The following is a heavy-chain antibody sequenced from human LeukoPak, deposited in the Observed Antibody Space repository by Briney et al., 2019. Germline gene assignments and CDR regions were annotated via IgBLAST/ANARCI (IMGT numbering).Heavy chain of an antibody. D-gene: IGHD2-2*01. CDR1: GFTFSSYA. CDR2: ISYGGSNK. V-gene: IGHV3-30*04. Sequence: PGRSLRLSCAASGFTFSSYAMHWVRQAPGKGLEWVAVISYGGSNKYYADSVKGRFTISRDNSKNTLYLQMNSLRAEDTAVYYCARASDGDIVVVPAAPFEYWGQGTLVTVSS. CDR3: ARASDGDIVVVPAAPFEY. J-gene: IGHJ4*02.